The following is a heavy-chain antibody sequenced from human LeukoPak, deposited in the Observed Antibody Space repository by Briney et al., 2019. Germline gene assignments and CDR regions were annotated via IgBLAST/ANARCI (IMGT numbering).Heavy chain of an antibody. CDR3: ARGGDNGSGSLGTGDFYYYYMDV. D-gene: IGHD3-10*01. J-gene: IGHJ6*03. V-gene: IGHV4-34*01. CDR2: INHSENT. Sequence: PSETLSLTCAVYGGSFSGYHWGWIRQPPGKGLEWIGDINHSENTHYNPSLKSRVTISVDTSKNQFSLKLNSVTAADSAVYYCARGGDNGSGSLGTGDFYYYYMDVWGKGTTVTVS. CDR1: GGSFSGYH.